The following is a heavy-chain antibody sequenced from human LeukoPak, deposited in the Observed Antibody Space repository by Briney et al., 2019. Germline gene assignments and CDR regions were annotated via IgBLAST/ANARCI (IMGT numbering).Heavy chain of an antibody. CDR1: GGSISSYY. J-gene: IGHJ6*02. V-gene: IGHV4-59*01. Sequence: SETLSLTCTVSGGSISSYYWSWIRQPPGKGLEWIGYIYYSGSTNYNPSLKSRVTISVDTSKNQFSLKLSSVTAADTAVYYCARDNWNYGSSMDVWGQGTTVTVSS. D-gene: IGHD1-7*01. CDR2: IYYSGST. CDR3: ARDNWNYGSSMDV.